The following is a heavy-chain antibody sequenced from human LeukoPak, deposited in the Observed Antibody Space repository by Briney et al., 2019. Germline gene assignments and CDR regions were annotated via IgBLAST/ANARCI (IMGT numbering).Heavy chain of an antibody. J-gene: IGHJ5*02. CDR1: GFTFSSYE. D-gene: IGHD6-19*01. CDR2: ISSSGSTI. Sequence: PGGSLRLSCAASGFTFSSYEMNWVRQAPGKGLEWVSYISSSGSTIYYADSVKGRFTISRDNAKNSLYLQMNSLRAEDTAVYYCARQRGSGWYVVNWFDPWGQGTLVTVSS. CDR3: ARQRGSGWYVVNWFDP. V-gene: IGHV3-48*03.